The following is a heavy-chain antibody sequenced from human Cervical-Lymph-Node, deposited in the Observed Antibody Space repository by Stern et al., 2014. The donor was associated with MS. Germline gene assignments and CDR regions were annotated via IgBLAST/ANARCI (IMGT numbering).Heavy chain of an antibody. J-gene: IGHJ6*02. CDR2: ISGYNGDT. V-gene: IGHV1-18*01. CDR1: GYTFTSFG. CDR3: ARGPYCSSTSCYTNGYYFYGLDV. D-gene: IGHD2-2*02. Sequence: QVQLQQSGAEVRKPGASVKVSCRASGYTFTSFGISWLRRAPGQGLEYMGWISGYNGDTNYAQKFQGRVILTADTSTSTAYMDLTSLISDDTAMYYCARGPYCSSTSCYTNGYYFYGLDVWGQGTTVTVSS.